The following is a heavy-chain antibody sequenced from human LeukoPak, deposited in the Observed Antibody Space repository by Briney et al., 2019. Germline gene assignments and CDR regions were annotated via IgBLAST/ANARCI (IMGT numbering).Heavy chain of an antibody. D-gene: IGHD1-26*01. Sequence: GGSLRLSCAASGFTFSSYNMNWVRQAPGKGLEWVSYISRSNSTIYYADSVKGRFAISRDNGKNSLYLQMNSLRAEDTAVYYCARDSGGSYYRYFDYWGQGTLVTVSS. CDR1: GFTFSSYN. CDR3: ARDSGGSYYRYFDY. CDR2: ISRSNSTI. V-gene: IGHV3-48*04. J-gene: IGHJ4*02.